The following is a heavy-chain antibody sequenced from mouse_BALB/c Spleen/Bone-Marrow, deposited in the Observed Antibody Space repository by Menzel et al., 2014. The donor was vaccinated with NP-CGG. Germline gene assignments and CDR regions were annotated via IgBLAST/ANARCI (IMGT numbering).Heavy chain of an antibody. V-gene: IGHV7-3*02. CDR2: IRNKVKGYTT. Sequence: VQLQQSGGGLVQPGGSLRLSCAASGFTFTDYYISWVRQPPGKALEWLGFIRNKVKGYTTDYSASVKGRFTISRDNSQSISYLQMNTLRAEDSATYYCARDENVGIYWYFDVWGAGTTVTVSS. J-gene: IGHJ1*01. CDR1: GFTFTDYY. CDR3: ARDENVGIYWYFDV.